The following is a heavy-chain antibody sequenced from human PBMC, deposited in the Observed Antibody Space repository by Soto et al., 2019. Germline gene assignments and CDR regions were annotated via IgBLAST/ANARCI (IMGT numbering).Heavy chain of an antibody. CDR1: GGSISSYY. Sequence: SQTLSLTCTVSGGSISSYYWSWIRQPPGKGLEWIGYIYYTGSTNYNPSLKSRVTISVDTSKNQFSLKLSSVTAADTAVYYCARGVAAYYGSGSSSAFDYWGQGTLVTLSS. D-gene: IGHD3-10*01. CDR2: IYYTGST. J-gene: IGHJ4*02. CDR3: ARGVAAYYGSGSSSAFDY. V-gene: IGHV4-59*01.